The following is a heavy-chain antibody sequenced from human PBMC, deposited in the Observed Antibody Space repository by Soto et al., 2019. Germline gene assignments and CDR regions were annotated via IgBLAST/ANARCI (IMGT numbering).Heavy chain of an antibody. CDR3: ARRAKYYCSGGSCYLFDY. CDR2: INHSGST. J-gene: IGHJ4*02. V-gene: IGHV4-34*01. Sequence: QVQLQQWGAGLLKPSETLSLICAVYGGSFSGYYWSWIRQPPGKGLEWIGEINHSGSTNYNPSLKSRVTISVDTSKNQFSLKLSSVTAADTAVYYCARRAKYYCSGGSCYLFDYWGQGTLVTVSS. CDR1: GGSFSGYY. D-gene: IGHD2-15*01.